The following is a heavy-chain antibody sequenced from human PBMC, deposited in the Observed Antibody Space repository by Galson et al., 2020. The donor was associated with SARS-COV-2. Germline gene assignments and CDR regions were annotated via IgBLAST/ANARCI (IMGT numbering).Heavy chain of an antibody. CDR2: ISAYNGNT. D-gene: IGHD3-3*01. J-gene: IGHJ5*02. V-gene: IGHV1-18*04. Sequence: ASVKVSCKASGYTFTSYGISWVRQAPGQGLEWMGWISAYNGNTNYAQKLQGRVTMTTDTSTSTAYMELRSLRSDDTAVYYCARDSVPPYYDFWSGLAWFDPWGQGTLVTVSS. CDR3: ARDSVPPYYDFWSGLAWFDP. CDR1: GYTFTSYG.